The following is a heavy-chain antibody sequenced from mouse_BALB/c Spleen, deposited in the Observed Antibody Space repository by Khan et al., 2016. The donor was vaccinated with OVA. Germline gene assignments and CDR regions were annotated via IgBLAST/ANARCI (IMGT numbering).Heavy chain of an antibody. CDR3: VRSASYCDCVEDWLAY. J-gene: IGHJ3*01. CDR1: GYSFTGYT. Sequence: EVQLVESGPELVKPGASMKMSCKASGYSFTGYTMNWVKQSHVRNLEWIGLINPYNGGTAYNQKFRGKATLTVDKSSNTAYMQLLSLTSEDSAVYYCVRSASYCDCVEDWLAYWGQGTLVTVSA. D-gene: IGHD2-13*01. CDR2: INPYNGGT. V-gene: IGHV1-37*01.